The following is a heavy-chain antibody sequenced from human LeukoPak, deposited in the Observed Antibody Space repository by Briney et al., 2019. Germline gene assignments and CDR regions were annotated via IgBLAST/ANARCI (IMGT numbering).Heavy chain of an antibody. CDR2: ISYDGSNK. V-gene: IGHV3-30-3*01. J-gene: IGHJ4*02. D-gene: IGHD5-12*01. CDR3: ARENLNSGYDFFDY. Sequence: GGSLRLSCAASGFTFSSYAMHWVRQAPGKGLEWVAVISYDGSNKYHADSVKGRFTISRDNSKNTLYLQMNSLRAEDTAVYYCARENLNSGYDFFDYWGQGTLVTVSS. CDR1: GFTFSSYA.